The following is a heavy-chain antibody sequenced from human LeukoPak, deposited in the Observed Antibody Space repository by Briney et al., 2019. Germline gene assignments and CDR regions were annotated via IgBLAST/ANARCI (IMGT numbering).Heavy chain of an antibody. J-gene: IGHJ4*02. Sequence: ASVKVSCKASGYTFRSYAISWVRQAPGQGLEWMGWISAYNGNRNYAQKLQGRATMTTDTSTSAAYMELRSLRSDDTAVYYCARLIPQVVVPGAVDYWGQGTLVTVSS. CDR2: ISAYNGNR. CDR1: GYTFRSYA. CDR3: ARLIPQVVVPGAVDY. D-gene: IGHD2-2*01. V-gene: IGHV1-18*01.